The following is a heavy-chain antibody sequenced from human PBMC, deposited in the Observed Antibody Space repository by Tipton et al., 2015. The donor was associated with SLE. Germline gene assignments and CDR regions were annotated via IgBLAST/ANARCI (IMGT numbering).Heavy chain of an antibody. CDR2: VSFSGRT. Sequence: TLSLTCTVSGGSVSSHSWSWIRQPPGEGLEWIGYVSFSGRTNYTPSLRSRVSISIDTSKNQFSLRLISETAADTAIYYCARRRGYIGYPRGAFDIWGQGTMVTVSS. D-gene: IGHD5-12*01. CDR3: ARRRGYIGYPRGAFDI. V-gene: IGHV4-59*02. J-gene: IGHJ3*02. CDR1: GGSVSSHS.